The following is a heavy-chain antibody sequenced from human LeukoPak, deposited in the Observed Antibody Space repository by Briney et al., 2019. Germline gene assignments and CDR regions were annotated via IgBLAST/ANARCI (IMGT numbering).Heavy chain of an antibody. J-gene: IGHJ4*02. CDR3: ARDDSSGPQVY. D-gene: IGHD3-22*01. CDR2: INRSGGSR. Sequence: ASVKVSCKASGYTFTSYYMHWVRQAPGQGLEWMGMINRSGGSRKYAHKLQCRVTMTTDTSTSTVYMGLSSLRSEGTAVYYCARDDSSGPQVYWGQGTLVTVSS. V-gene: IGHV1-46*01. CDR1: GYTFTSYY.